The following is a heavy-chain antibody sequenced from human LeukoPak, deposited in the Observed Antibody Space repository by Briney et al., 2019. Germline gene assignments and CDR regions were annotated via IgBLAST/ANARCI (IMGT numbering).Heavy chain of an antibody. J-gene: IGHJ4*02. Sequence: GASVKVSCKASGYTFTGYYIHWVRQAPGQGLEWMGQINPNSGGTNYAQKFQGRVTMTRDKSISTAYMELSRLRSDDTAVYYCARDRSDAKYYYDSSGPPWDWGQGTLVTVSS. CDR1: GYTFTGYY. CDR2: INPNSGGT. CDR3: ARDRSDAKYYYDSSGPPWD. V-gene: IGHV1-2*06. D-gene: IGHD3-22*01.